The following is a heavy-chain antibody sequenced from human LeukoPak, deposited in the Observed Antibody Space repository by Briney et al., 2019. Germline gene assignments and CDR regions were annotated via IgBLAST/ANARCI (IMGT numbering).Heavy chain of an antibody. V-gene: IGHV1-2*02. J-gene: IGHJ1*01. CDR3: AREKDCSGGSCYYQVLEYFQH. CDR1: GYTFTGYY. Sequence: RASVKVSCKASGYTFTGYYMHWVRQAPGQGLEWMGWINPNSGGTNYAQKFQGRVTMTRDTSISTAYMELSRLRSDDAAVYYCAREKDCSGGSCYYQVLEYFQHWGQGTLVTVSS. D-gene: IGHD2-15*01. CDR2: INPNSGGT.